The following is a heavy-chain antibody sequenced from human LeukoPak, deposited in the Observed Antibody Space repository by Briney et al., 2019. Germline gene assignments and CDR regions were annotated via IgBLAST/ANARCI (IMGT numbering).Heavy chain of an antibody. J-gene: IGHJ5*02. CDR3: ARDKIMITFGGVIANWFDP. Sequence: ASVKVSCKASGYTFTSYAMNWVRQAPGQGLEWMGWINTSTGNPTYAQGFTGRFVFSLDTSVSTAYLQISSLKAEDTAVYYCARDKIMITFGGVIANWFDPWGQGTLVTVSS. CDR2: INTSTGNP. D-gene: IGHD3-16*02. V-gene: IGHV7-4-1*02. CDR1: GYTFTSYA.